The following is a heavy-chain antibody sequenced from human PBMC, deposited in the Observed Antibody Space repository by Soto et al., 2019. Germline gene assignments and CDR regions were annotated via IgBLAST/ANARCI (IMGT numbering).Heavy chain of an antibody. J-gene: IGHJ5*02. V-gene: IGHV4-59*08. Sequence: SETLSLTCTVSGGSISSYYWSWIRQPPGKGLEWIGYIYYSGSTNYNPSLKSRVTISVDTSKNQFSLKVNSVTAADTAVYFCARSHYPNLGYCSGGSCPTWGQGTQVTVSS. CDR3: ARSHYPNLGYCSGGSCPT. CDR1: GGSISSYY. CDR2: IYYSGST. D-gene: IGHD2-15*01.